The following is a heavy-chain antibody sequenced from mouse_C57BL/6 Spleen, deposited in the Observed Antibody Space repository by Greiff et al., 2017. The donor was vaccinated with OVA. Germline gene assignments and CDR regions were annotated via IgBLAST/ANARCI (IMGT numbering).Heavy chain of an antibody. V-gene: IGHV2-2*01. Sequence: VQLQQSGPGLVQPSQCLSITCTVSGFSFTSYGVHWVRQSPGKGLEWLGVIWSGGSTDYNAAFISRLSISKDNSNSQVFFKMNRLQADYTAIYYCAILTGTGHYDAMDYWGQGTSVTVSS. CDR2: IWSGGST. CDR3: AILTGTGHYDAMDY. J-gene: IGHJ4*01. D-gene: IGHD4-1*01. CDR1: GFSFTSYG.